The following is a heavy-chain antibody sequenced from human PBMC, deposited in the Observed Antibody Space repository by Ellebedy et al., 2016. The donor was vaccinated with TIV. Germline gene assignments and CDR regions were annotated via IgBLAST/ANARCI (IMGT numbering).Heavy chain of an antibody. CDR1: GYSFTSYW. V-gene: IGHV5-51*01. Sequence: GESLKISXQGSGYSFTSYWIGWVRQMPGKGLEWMGIIYPGDSDTRYSPSFQGQVTISADKSISTAYLQWSSLKASDTAMYYCARQASDYGDYAYGMDVWGQGTTVTVSS. CDR3: ARQASDYGDYAYGMDV. J-gene: IGHJ6*02. D-gene: IGHD4-17*01. CDR2: IYPGDSDT.